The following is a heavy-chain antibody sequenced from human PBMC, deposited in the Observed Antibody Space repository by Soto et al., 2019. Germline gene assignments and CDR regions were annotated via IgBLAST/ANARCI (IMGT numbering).Heavy chain of an antibody. CDR1: GGSFSGYY. CDR2: INHSGST. Sequence: PSETLSLTCAVYGGSFSGYYWSWIRQPPGKGLEWIGEINHSGSTNYNPSLKSRVTISVDTSKNQFSLKLSPVTAADTAVYYCARDGSGSDYWGQGTLVTVSS. CDR3: ARDGSGSDY. J-gene: IGHJ4*02. V-gene: IGHV4-34*01. D-gene: IGHD3-10*01.